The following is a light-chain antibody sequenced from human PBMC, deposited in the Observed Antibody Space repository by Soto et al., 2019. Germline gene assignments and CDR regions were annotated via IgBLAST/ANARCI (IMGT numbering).Light chain of an antibody. CDR2: DNN. J-gene: IGLJ3*02. V-gene: IGLV1-51*01. CDR1: ISNIGKNY. Sequence: QSVLTQPPSVSAAPGPKVTISCSGSISNIGKNYVSWYQQLPGTAPKLLIYDNNKRPSGIPDRFSGSKSGTSATLGITGLQTGDKADYYCGTWDTSLSAVVFGGGTKVTVL. CDR3: GTWDTSLSAVV.